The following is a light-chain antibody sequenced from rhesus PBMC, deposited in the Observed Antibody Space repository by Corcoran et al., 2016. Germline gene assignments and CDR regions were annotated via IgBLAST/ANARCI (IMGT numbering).Light chain of an antibody. Sequence: DIQMTQSPSSLSASVGDRVTITCRASQGITNDLAWYQQKPGENPKLLLYEASSLQSGIPSLFSGLGSWSDFTLTISSLQSEDFATYYCQHYYSTPYSFGQGTKVEIK. J-gene: IGKJ2*01. CDR3: QHYYSTPYS. V-gene: IGKV1-25*01. CDR2: EAS. CDR1: QGITND.